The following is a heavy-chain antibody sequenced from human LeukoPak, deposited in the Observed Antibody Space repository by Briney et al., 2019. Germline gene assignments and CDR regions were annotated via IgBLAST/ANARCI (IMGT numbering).Heavy chain of an antibody. CDR2: IYPGDSDS. Sequence: GESLKISCQGSGYTFTAYWIGWVRQMPGKGLEWMGIIYPGDSDSRYSPAFQGQVTISVDTSSNTAYLRWNNLKAADSGIHYCARLAPSSGWPSFGHWGQGTRVLVSA. J-gene: IGHJ4*02. V-gene: IGHV5-51*01. CDR1: GYTFTAYW. CDR3: ARLAPSSGWPSFGH. D-gene: IGHD6-19*01.